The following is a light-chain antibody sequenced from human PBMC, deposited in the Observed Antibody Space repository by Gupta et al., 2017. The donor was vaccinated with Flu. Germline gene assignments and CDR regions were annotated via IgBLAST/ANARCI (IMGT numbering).Light chain of an antibody. CDR1: QGISSY. V-gene: IGKV1-39*01. CDR2: AAS. J-gene: IGKJ1*01. Sequence: DIQLTASPSSLSAAVGDRVTITCRASQGISSYLNWYQQKPGKAPKLLIYAASSLQSGVPSRFSGSGSGTDFTLTISSLQPEDFATYYCQQSYSTPWTFGQGTKVEIK. CDR3: QQSYSTPWT.